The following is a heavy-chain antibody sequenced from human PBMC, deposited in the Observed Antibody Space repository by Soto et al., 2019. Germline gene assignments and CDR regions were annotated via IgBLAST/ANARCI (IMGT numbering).Heavy chain of an antibody. CDR1: GFTFSSYA. V-gene: IGHV3-30-3*01. D-gene: IGHD3-10*01. CDR3: ARDPDSGGIDV. J-gene: IGHJ6*02. CDR2: ISYDGSNK. Sequence: QVQLVESGGGVVQPGRSLRLSCAASGFTFSSYAMHWVRQAPGKGLEWVAVISYDGSNKYYADSVKGRFTISRDNSKNTLYLQMNSLRAEDTAVYYCARDPDSGGIDVWGQGTTVTVSS.